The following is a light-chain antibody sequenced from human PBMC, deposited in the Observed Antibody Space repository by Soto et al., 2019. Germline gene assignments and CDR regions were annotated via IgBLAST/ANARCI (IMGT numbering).Light chain of an antibody. Sequence: DIQMTQSPSSLSASVGDRVTITCRASQGISSYLAWYQQKPGKVPKVLIYAASTLQSGVPSRFSGSGSGTEFTLTITSLQPEDVATYYGQKYYSAPETFGKGTKVEIK. V-gene: IGKV1-27*01. CDR1: QGISSY. CDR2: AAS. J-gene: IGKJ1*01. CDR3: QKYYSAPET.